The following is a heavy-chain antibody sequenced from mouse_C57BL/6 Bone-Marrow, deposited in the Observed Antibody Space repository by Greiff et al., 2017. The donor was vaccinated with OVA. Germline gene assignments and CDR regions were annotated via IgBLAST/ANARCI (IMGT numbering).Heavy chain of an antibody. V-gene: IGHV1-81*01. J-gene: IGHJ2*01. CDR2: IYPRSGNT. D-gene: IGHD4-1*01. CDR1: GYTFTSYG. CDR3: ALGRYYFDY. Sequence: LQESGAELARPGASVKLSCKASGYTFTSYGISWVKQRTGQGLEWIGEIYPRSGNTYYNEKFKGKATLTADKSSSTAYMELRSLTSEDSAVYFCALGRYYFDYWGQGTTLTVSS.